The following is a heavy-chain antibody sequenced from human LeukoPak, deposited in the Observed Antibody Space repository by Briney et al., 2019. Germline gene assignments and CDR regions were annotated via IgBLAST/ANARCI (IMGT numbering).Heavy chain of an antibody. CDR1: GGSISSSSYY. J-gene: IGHJ4*02. CDR3: ARHWQQLDEKPKQYYFDY. V-gene: IGHV4-39*01. Sequence: KPSETLSLTCTVSGGSISSSSYYWGWLRQPPGKGLEWIGSIYYSGSTNYNPSLKSRVTISVDTSKNQFSLKLSSVTAADTAVYYCARHWQQLDEKPKQYYFDYWGQGTLVTVSS. D-gene: IGHD6-13*01. CDR2: IYYSGST.